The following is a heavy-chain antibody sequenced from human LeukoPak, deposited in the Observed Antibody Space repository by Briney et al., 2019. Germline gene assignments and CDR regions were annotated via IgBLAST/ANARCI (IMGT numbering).Heavy chain of an antibody. Sequence: GESLKISCKASGYSFTSYWIGWVRQMPGKGLEWMGIIYPGDSEIRYSPSFQGQVTMSVDKSISTAYLQLSSLEAPDTAIYYCAKFASYGSGSLYNWFDPWGQGTLVTVSS. CDR1: GYSFTSYW. J-gene: IGHJ5*02. D-gene: IGHD3-10*01. CDR3: AKFASYGSGSLYNWFDP. CDR2: IYPGDSEI. V-gene: IGHV5-51*01.